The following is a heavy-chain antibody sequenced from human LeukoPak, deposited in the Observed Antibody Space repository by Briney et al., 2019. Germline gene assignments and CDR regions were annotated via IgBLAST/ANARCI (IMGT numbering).Heavy chain of an antibody. J-gene: IGHJ6*04. V-gene: IGHV3-48*04. CDR1: GFTFSSYG. CDR3: AELGITMIGGV. CDR2: ISSSGSTI. D-gene: IGHD3-10*02. Sequence: GGTLRLSCAASGFTFSSYGMSWVRQAPGKGLEWVSYISSSGSTIYYADSVKGRFTISRDNAKNSLYLQMNSLRAEDTAVYYCAELGITMIGGVWGKGTTVTIPS.